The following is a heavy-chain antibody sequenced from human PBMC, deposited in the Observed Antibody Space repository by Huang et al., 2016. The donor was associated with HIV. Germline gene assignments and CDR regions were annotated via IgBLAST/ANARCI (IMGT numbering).Heavy chain of an antibody. V-gene: IGHV4-30-4*08. CDR1: GDSIRSGGYY. J-gene: IGHJ4*02. CDR2: LYYIGCS. CDR3: ARAPATHSVFFY. Sequence: QVQLQESGPGLVKPSQTMSLTCTGSGDSIRSGGYYSTWIRQSTAKGLEVLVYLYYIGCSDYIPSLKSRVSCSIDAFKNRLSLKLKSVTVADTAFYYCARAPATHSVFFYWGQGTLVTVSA. D-gene: IGHD3-3*01.